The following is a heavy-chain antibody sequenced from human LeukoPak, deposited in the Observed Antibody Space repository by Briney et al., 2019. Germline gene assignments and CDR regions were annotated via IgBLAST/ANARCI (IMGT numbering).Heavy chain of an antibody. D-gene: IGHD6-13*01. J-gene: IGHJ2*01. CDR2: LSVNGGAR. CDR1: AFTFSGYE. CDR3: ARKTDRLGAVGRDRYFDL. Sequence: PGGSLLLFCTASAFTFSGYEMTWVRQDPGKGLEWLSSLSVNGGARHYADSVRGRFTTSRDDAKNSLYLHMNSLRVEDTAIYYCARKTDRLGAVGRDRYFDLWGRGTLITVSS. V-gene: IGHV3-48*03.